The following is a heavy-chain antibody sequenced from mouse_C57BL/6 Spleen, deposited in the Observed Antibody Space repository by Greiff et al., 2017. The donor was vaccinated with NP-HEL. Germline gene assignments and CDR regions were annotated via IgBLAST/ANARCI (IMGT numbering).Heavy chain of an antibody. CDR2: IDPSDSYT. CDR3: ASGRFDY. CDR1: GYTFTSYW. V-gene: IGHV1-69*01. Sequence: QVQLQQPGAELVMPGASVKLSCKASGYTFTSYWMHWVKQRPGQGLEWIGEIDPSDSYTNYNQKFKGKSTLTVDRSSSTAYMQLSSLTSEDSAVYYCASGRFDYWGQGTTLTVSS. J-gene: IGHJ2*01.